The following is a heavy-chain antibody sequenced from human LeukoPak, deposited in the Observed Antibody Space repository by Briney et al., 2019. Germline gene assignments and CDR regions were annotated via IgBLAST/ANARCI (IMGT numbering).Heavy chain of an antibody. CDR3: AREPWTYGALDDAFDI. V-gene: IGHV4-4*07. D-gene: IGHD1-1*01. CDR2: IYTSGST. Sequence: SETLSLTCTVSGGSISSYYWSWIRQPAGKGLEWIGRIYTSGSTNYNPSLKSRVTMSVDTSKNQFSLKLSSVTAADTAVYYSAREPWTYGALDDAFDIWGQGTMVTVSS. CDR1: GGSISSYY. J-gene: IGHJ3*02.